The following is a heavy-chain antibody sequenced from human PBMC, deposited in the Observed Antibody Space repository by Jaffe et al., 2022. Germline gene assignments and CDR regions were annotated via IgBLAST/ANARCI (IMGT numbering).Heavy chain of an antibody. CDR2: IYYSGST. J-gene: IGHJ6*03. D-gene: IGHD3-9*01. CDR3: AREGYYDILTGYPYMDV. CDR1: GGSISSYY. Sequence: QVQLQESGPGLVKPSETLSLTCTVSGGSISSYYWSWIRQPPGKGLEWIGYIYYSGSTNYNPSLKSRVTISVDTSKNQFSLKLSSVTAADTAVYYCAREGYYDILTGYPYMDVWGKGTTVTVSS. V-gene: IGHV4-59*01.